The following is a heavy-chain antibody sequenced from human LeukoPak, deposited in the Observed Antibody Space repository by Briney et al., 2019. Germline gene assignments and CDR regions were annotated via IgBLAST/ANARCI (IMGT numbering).Heavy chain of an antibody. Sequence: GGSLRLSCAASGFTFSDYYMNWVRQAPGKGLEWVSSISSSSTIYYADSVKGRFTISRDSAKNSLYLQMNSLRAEDTAVYYCAKVAVVLNYFDYWGQGTLVTVSS. V-gene: IGHV3-69-1*01. CDR2: ISSSSTI. CDR1: GFTFSDYY. CDR3: AKVAVVLNYFDY. J-gene: IGHJ4*02. D-gene: IGHD6-19*01.